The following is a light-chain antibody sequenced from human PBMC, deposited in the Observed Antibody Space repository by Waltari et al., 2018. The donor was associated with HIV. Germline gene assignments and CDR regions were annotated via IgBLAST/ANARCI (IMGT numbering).Light chain of an antibody. Sequence: SYELTQPASVSVSPGQTASITCPGDALPKQYVYWYQQKPGQVPVLVIYKDNERPSGIPERFSGSSSGTTATLTISGVQAEDESDYYCQSADSSGTYRVFGGGTKVTIL. CDR1: ALPKQY. CDR3: QSADSSGTYRV. CDR2: KDN. J-gene: IGLJ3*02. V-gene: IGLV3-25*03.